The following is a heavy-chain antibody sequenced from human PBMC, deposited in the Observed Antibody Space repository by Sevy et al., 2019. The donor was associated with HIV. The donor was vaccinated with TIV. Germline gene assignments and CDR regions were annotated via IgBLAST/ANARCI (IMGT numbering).Heavy chain of an antibody. CDR2: IYYSGTI. D-gene: IGHD5-18*01. V-gene: IGHV4-61*03. Sequence: SETLSLTCTVSGGSVSSGSLYWSWIRQPPRKGLEWIGYIYYSGTINYNPSLKSGVTISIDTSRNHFSLKLRSVTAADTAFYYCATVQTSMVRSFDYWGQGILVTVSS. CDR3: ATVQTSMVRSFDY. J-gene: IGHJ4*02. CDR1: GGSVSSGSLY.